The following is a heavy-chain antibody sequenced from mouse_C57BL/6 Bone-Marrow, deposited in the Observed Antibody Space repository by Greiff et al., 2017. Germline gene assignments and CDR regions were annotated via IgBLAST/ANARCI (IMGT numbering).Heavy chain of an antibody. V-gene: IGHV1-59*01. Sequence: QVQLQQPGAELAKPGASVKLSCKASGYTFTSYRMHWVKQRPGQGLEWIGVIDPSDSYTNYNQKFKGKATLTVDTSSSTAYMQLSSLTSEDSAVYYCATLYYDYGGDYAMDDWGQGTSVTVSA. CDR2: IDPSDSYT. D-gene: IGHD2-4*01. CDR1: GYTFTSYR. CDR3: ATLYYDYGGDYAMDD. J-gene: IGHJ4*01.